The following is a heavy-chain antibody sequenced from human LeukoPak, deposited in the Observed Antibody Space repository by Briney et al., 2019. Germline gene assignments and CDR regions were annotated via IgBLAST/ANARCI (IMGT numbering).Heavy chain of an antibody. V-gene: IGHV1-69*04. CDR1: GGTFSSFA. CDR3: AGSLTGYGAFDI. Sequence: SVKVSCKASGGTFSSFAISWVRQAPGHGLEWMGRIIPILGITNYAQKFQGRVTITADKSTSTAYMELSSLRSEDTAVYYCAGSLTGYGAFDIWGQGTMVSVSS. D-gene: IGHD3-9*01. CDR2: IIPILGIT. J-gene: IGHJ3*02.